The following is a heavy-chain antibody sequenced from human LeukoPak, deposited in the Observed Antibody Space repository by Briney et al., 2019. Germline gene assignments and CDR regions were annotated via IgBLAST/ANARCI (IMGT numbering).Heavy chain of an antibody. Sequence: GGSLRPSCAASGFTFTSYAMSWVRQAPGKGLEWVSAISGSGGSTYYADSVKGRFTISRDNSKNTLYLQMNSLRAEDTAVYYCAKATYNWNDHTFDYWGQGTLVTVSS. V-gene: IGHV3-23*01. CDR2: ISGSGGST. CDR3: AKATYNWNDHTFDY. CDR1: GFTFTSYA. D-gene: IGHD1-1*01. J-gene: IGHJ4*02.